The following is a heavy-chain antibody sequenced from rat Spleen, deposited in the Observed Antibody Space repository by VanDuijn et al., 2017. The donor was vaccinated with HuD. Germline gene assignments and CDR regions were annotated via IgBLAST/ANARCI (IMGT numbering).Heavy chain of an antibody. CDR1: GYSITSNY. CDR2: ISYSGST. Sequence: EVQLQESGPGLVKPSQSLSLTCSVTGYSITSNYWGWIRKFPGNKMEWIGHISYSGSTSYNPSLKSRIPITRDTSKNQFFLQLNSVTTEDTATYYCARLYDGYYHAGVMDAWGQGASVTVSS. CDR3: ARLYDGYYHAGVMDA. J-gene: IGHJ4*01. V-gene: IGHV3-1*01. D-gene: IGHD1-12*03.